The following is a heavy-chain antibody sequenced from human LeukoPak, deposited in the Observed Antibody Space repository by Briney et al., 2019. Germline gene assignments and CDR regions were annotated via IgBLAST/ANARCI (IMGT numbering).Heavy chain of an antibody. CDR1: GGSISSSSYY. J-gene: IGHJ5*02. V-gene: IGHV4-39*01. Sequence: SETLSLTCTVSGGSISSSSYYWGWIRQPPGKGLEWIGSIYYSGSTYYNPSLKSRVTISVDTSKNQFSLKLSSVTAADTAVYYCARRVTVGGWLYNWFDPWGQGTLVTVSS. CDR2: IYYSGST. D-gene: IGHD6-19*01. CDR3: ARRVTVGGWLYNWFDP.